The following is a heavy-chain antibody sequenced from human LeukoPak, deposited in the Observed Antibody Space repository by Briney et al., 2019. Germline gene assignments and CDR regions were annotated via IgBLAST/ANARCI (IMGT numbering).Heavy chain of an antibody. CDR3: ARRAHILTGYYSEYYFDY. CDR1: GGSFSGYY. CDR2: INHSGST. J-gene: IGHJ4*02. D-gene: IGHD3-9*01. Sequence: SETLSLTCAVYGGSFSGYYWSWIRQPPGKGLEWIGEINHSGSTNYNPSLKSRVTISVDTSKNQFSLKLSSVTAADTAVYYCARRAHILTGYYSEYYFDYWGQGTLVTVSS. V-gene: IGHV4-34*01.